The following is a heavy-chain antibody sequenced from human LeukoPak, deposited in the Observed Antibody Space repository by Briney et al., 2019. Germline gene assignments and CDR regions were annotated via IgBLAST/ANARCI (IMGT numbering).Heavy chain of an antibody. D-gene: IGHD3-10*01. J-gene: IGHJ4*02. V-gene: IGHV3-7*01. Sequence: PGGSLRLSCAASGFTFSSSAMTWVRQAPGKGLEWVADINPDGSATSYSDSAKGRFTISRDNAQNALFLQMSSLRADDTAVYYCTRPGLYDSGKYYVDSWGQGTLVTVSS. CDR2: INPDGSAT. CDR3: TRPGLYDSGKYYVDS. CDR1: GFTFSSSA.